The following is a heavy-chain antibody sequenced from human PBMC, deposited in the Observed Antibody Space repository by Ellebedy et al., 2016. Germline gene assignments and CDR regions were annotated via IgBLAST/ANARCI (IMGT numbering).Heavy chain of an antibody. J-gene: IGHJ6*02. CDR1: GFTFSSYW. CDR3: ARDSPRIAVAGRYYYDGMDV. Sequence: GESLKISXAASGFTFSSYWMHWVRQAPGKGLVWVSRINSDGSSTSYADSVKGRFAISRDNAKNTLYLQMNSLRAEDTAVYYCARDSPRIAVAGRYYYDGMDVWGQGTTVTVSS. CDR2: INSDGSST. V-gene: IGHV3-74*01. D-gene: IGHD6-19*01.